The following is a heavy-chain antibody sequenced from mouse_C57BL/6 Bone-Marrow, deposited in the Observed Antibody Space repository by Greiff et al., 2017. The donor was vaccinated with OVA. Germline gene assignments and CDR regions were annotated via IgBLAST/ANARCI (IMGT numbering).Heavy chain of an antibody. V-gene: IGHV5-15*01. D-gene: IGHD2-5*01. J-gene: IGHJ3*01. CDR2: ISNLAYSI. CDR1: GFNFSDYG. Sequence: EVKLVESGGGLVQPGGSLKLSCAASGFNFSDYGMAWVRQAPRKGPEWVAFISNLAYSIYYADTVTGRFTISRENAKNTLYLEMSSLRSEDTAMYYCARGSNYGFAYWGQGTLVTVSA. CDR3: ARGSNYGFAY.